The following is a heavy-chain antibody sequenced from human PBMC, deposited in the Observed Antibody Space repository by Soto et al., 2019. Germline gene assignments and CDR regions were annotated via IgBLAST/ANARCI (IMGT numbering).Heavy chain of an antibody. CDR2: IYYSGST. CDR1: GGPISSYY. D-gene: IGHD6-19*01. CDR3: ARGSSGWPPRLDY. V-gene: IGHV4-59*01. J-gene: IGHJ4*02. Sequence: QVQLQVSGPGLVKPSETLSLNCTVSGGPISSYYWSWIRQSPGKGLEWIGYIYYSGSTNYNPSLKSRVTMSVDTSKNQFSLELSSVTAADTAVYYCARGSSGWPPRLDYWGQGTLVTVSA.